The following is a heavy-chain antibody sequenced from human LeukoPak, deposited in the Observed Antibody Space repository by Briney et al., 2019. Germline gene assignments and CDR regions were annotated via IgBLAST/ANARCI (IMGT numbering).Heavy chain of an antibody. V-gene: IGHV3-30*14. Sequence: GRSLRLSCAASGFTFSSYAMHWVRQAPGKGLEWVAVISYDGSNKYYADSVKGRFTISRDNSKNTLYLQMGSLRAEDMAVYYCARSAAGPSEINSLPQFTIDYWGQGTLVTVSS. D-gene: IGHD6-13*01. J-gene: IGHJ4*02. CDR1: GFTFSSYA. CDR3: ARSAAGPSEINSLPQFTIDY. CDR2: ISYDGSNK.